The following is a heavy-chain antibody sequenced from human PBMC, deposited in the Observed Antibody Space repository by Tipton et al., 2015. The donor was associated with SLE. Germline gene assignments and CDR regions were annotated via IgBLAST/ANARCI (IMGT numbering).Heavy chain of an antibody. Sequence: TLSLTCSVSGGSIGTYYWGWIRQPPGRRLEWIGYTYYNGNTNYNPSLKSRVTISLDTSKNQFSLNLNSVTAADTAVYYCARGNGWLTGHWGQGTLVTVSS. CDR2: TYYNGNT. CDR3: ARGNGWLTGH. CDR1: GGSIGTYY. V-gene: IGHV4-59*08. J-gene: IGHJ4*02. D-gene: IGHD6-19*01.